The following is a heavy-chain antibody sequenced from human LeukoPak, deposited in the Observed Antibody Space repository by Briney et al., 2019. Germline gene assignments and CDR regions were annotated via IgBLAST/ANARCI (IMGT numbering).Heavy chain of an antibody. CDR2: ISSSSSYI. J-gene: IGHJ6*02. CDR3: ARLFYYYYGMDV. CDR1: GFSFSRYS. V-gene: IGHV3-21*01. Sequence: GGSLRLSCAASGFSFSRYSMNWVRQAPGKGLEWVSSISSSSSYIYYADSVKGRFTISRDNAKNSLYLQMNSLRAEDTAVYYCARLFYYYYGMDVWGQGTTVTVSS.